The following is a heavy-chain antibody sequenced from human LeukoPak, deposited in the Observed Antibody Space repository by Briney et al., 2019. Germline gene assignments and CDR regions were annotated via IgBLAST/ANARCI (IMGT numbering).Heavy chain of an antibody. V-gene: IGHV1-8*01. CDR2: MNPNRGNT. Sequence: ASVKVSCKASGYTFTSYDINWVRQATGQGLEWMGWMNPNRGNTGYAQKFQGRVTMTRNTSISTAYMELSSLRSEDTAVYYCARMYSASYRRYFQHWGQGTLVTVSS. D-gene: IGHD1-26*01. CDR3: ARMYSASYRRYFQH. CDR1: GYTFTSYD. J-gene: IGHJ1*01.